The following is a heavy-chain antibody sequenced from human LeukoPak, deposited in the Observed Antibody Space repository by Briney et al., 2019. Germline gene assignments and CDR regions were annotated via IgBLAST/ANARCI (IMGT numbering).Heavy chain of an antibody. D-gene: IGHD4-23*01. V-gene: IGHV3-11*01. J-gene: IGHJ4*02. CDR3: AREDYGGTNFDY. CDR1: GFSLSDYY. CDR2: ISKSGSTE. Sequence: GGSLTLSCSGSGFSLSDYYINWIRQAPGKGLEWVSQISKSGSTEYYADSVKGRFTISRDNVKNSVSLQMRSLSAEDTAVYYCAREDYGGTNFDYWGQGPWSLSP.